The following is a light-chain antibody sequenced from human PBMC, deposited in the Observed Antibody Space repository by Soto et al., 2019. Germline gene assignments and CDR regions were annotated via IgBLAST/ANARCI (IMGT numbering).Light chain of an antibody. CDR2: RDR. CDR1: DSNVGINY. J-gene: IGLJ2*01. Sequence: QLVLTQPPSASGTPGQTVTISCSGSDSNVGINYVYWYHQVPGTAPKLLIYRDRQRPSGVPDRFSGSKTATSASLTIGGLRSEDEADYFCAAWDDSLRAVVFGGGTQLTVL. V-gene: IGLV1-47*01. CDR3: AAWDDSLRAVV.